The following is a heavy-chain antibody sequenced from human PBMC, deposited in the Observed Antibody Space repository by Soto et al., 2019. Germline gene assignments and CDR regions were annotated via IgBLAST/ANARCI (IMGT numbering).Heavy chain of an antibody. J-gene: IGHJ4*02. D-gene: IGHD2-8*01. CDR3: ARVGTDCTNGVRLVFDY. CDR2: IYYSGST. CDR1: GGSISSGGYY. V-gene: IGHV4-31*03. Sequence: SETLSLTCTVSGGSISSGGYYWSWIRQHPGKGLEWIGYIYYSGSTYYNPSLKSRVTISVDTSKNQFSLKLSSVTAADTAVYYCARVGTDCTNGVRLVFDYWGQGTLVIVSS.